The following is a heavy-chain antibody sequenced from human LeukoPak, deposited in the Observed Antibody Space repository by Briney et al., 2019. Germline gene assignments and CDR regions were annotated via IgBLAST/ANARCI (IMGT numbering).Heavy chain of an antibody. D-gene: IGHD5-18*01. CDR1: GGTFSSYA. V-gene: IGHV1-69*05. Sequence: SVKVSCRASGGTFSSYAISWVRQAPGQGLEWMGRIIPIFGTANYAQKFQGRVAITTDESTSTAYMELSSLRSEDTAVYYCARDQGGYSYGYVDYWGQGTLVTVSS. J-gene: IGHJ4*02. CDR2: IIPIFGTA. CDR3: ARDQGGYSYGYVDY.